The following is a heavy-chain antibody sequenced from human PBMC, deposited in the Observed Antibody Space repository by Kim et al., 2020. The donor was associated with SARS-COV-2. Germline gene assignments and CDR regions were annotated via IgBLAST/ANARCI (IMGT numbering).Heavy chain of an antibody. CDR3: ARSGDIVVVVAAITLEPPDY. D-gene: IGHD2-15*01. CDR2: IYHSGST. V-gene: IGHV4-38-2*02. CDR1: GYSISSGYY. Sequence: SETLSLTCTVSGYSISSGYYWGWIRQPPGKGLEWIGSIYHSGSTYYNPSLKSRVTIAVDTSKNQFSLKLSSVTAADTAVYYCARSGDIVVVVAAITLEPPDYWGQGTLVTVSS. J-gene: IGHJ4*02.